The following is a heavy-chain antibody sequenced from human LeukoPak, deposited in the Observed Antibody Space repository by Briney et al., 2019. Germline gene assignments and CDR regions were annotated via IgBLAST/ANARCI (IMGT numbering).Heavy chain of an antibody. CDR3: ARAANYYGSGSYYKVFDY. CDR2: ISYDGSNK. D-gene: IGHD3-10*01. J-gene: IGHJ4*02. Sequence: GGSLRLSCAASGFTFSSYAMHWVRQAPGKGLEWVAVISYDGSNKYYADSVKGRFTISRDNSKNTLYLQMNSLRAEDTAVYYCARAANYYGSGSYYKVFDYWGQGTLVTVSS. CDR1: GFTFSSYA. V-gene: IGHV3-30*01.